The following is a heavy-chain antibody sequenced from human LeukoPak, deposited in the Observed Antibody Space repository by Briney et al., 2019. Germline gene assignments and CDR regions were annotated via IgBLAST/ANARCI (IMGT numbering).Heavy chain of an antibody. CDR2: IYSGGST. J-gene: IGHJ4*02. CDR1: GFTLSDCY. CDR3: ARSPRFGEFNS. Sequence: GGSLRLSCAASGFTLSDCYMSWVRQAPGKGLEWVSVIYSGGSTYYADSVKGRFTISRDNSKNTLYLQMNSLRPEDTAVYYCARSPRFGEFNSWGQGTLVTVSS. V-gene: IGHV3-66*02. D-gene: IGHD3-10*02.